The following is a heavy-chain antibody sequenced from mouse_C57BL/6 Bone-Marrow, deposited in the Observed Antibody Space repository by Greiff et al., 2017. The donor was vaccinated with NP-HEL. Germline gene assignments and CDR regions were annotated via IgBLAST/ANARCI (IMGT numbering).Heavy chain of an antibody. Sequence: QVQLQQPGTELVKPGASVKLSCKASGYTFTSYWMHWVKQRPGQGLEWIGNINPSNGGTNYNEKFKSKATLTVDKSSSTAYMQLSSLTSEDSAVYYCASMITTAAATYYYAMDYWGQGTSVTVSS. CDR1: GYTFTSYW. CDR3: ASMITTAAATYYYAMDY. J-gene: IGHJ4*01. CDR2: INPSNGGT. V-gene: IGHV1-53*01. D-gene: IGHD2-4*01.